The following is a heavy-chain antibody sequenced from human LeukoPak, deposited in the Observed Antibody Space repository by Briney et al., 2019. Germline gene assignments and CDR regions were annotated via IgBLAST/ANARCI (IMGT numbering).Heavy chain of an antibody. CDR3: ARRATTDC. J-gene: IGHJ4*02. Sequence: PGGSLRLSCAASGFTFSSYSMNWVRQAPGKGLEWVSYISSSSSTIYYADSVKGRFTISRDNAKNSLYLQMNSLRAEDTAVYYCARRATTDCWGQGTLVTVSS. V-gene: IGHV3-48*01. CDR2: ISSSSSTI. CDR1: GFTFSSYS. D-gene: IGHD1-26*01.